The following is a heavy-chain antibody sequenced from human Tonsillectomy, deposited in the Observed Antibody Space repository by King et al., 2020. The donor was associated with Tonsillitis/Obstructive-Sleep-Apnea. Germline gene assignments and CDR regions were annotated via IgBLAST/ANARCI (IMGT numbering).Heavy chain of an antibody. CDR3: ARDWPGYCSSTSCGSWFDP. CDR2: ISAYNGNT. CDR1: GYTFTSYG. J-gene: IGHJ5*02. V-gene: IGHV1-18*01. Sequence: QLVQSGAEVKKPGASVKVSCKASGYTFTSYGISWVRQAPGQGLEWMGWISAYNGNTNYAQKLQGRVTMTTDTSTSTAYMELRSLRSDDTAVYYCARDWPGYCSSTSCGSWFDPWGQGTLVTVSS. D-gene: IGHD2-2*01.